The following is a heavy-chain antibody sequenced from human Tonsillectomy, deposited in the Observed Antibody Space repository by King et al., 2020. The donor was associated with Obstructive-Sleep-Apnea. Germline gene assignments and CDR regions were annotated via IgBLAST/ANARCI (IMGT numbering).Heavy chain of an antibody. J-gene: IGHJ5*02. V-gene: IGHV4-34*01. CDR3: ARGSGATAVNWFDP. D-gene: IGHD6-13*01. CDR2: INHSGST. Sequence: QVQLQQWGAGLLKPSETLSLTCAVFGGSFSDYYWSWIRQPPGKGLEWIGEINHSGSTTYNPSLKGRVTISVDTSKNKFSLKLCSLTAADTASYYCARGSGATAVNWFDPWGQGTLVTVSS. CDR1: GGSFSDYY.